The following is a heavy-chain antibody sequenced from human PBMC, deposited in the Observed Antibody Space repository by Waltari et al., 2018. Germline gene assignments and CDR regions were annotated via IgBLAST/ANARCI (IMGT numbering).Heavy chain of an antibody. V-gene: IGHV3-48*04. Sequence: EVQLVESGGGLVQPGGSLRLSCAASGFTFSSYSMNWVHQAPGKGLEWVSYISSSSSTIYYADSVKGRFTISRDNAKNSLYLQMNSLRAEDTAVYYCARDPGVLDYWGQGTLVTVSS. D-gene: IGHD7-27*01. CDR3: ARDPGVLDY. CDR2: ISSSSSTI. J-gene: IGHJ4*02. CDR1: GFTFSSYS.